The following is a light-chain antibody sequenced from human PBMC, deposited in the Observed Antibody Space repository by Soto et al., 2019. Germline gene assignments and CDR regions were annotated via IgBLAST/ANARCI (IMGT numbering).Light chain of an antibody. V-gene: IGLV3-9*01. J-gene: IGLJ2*01. CDR1: NIGSEN. CDR3: QIWDSSTSVV. CDR2: MNT. Sequence: SYELTQPLSVSVALGQTASITCGGNNIGSENLHWYQQKPGQAPLLVIYMNTNRPSGIPERFSGSKSGNTATLTISRAQAGDEADYYCQIWDSSTSVVFGGGTKVTVL.